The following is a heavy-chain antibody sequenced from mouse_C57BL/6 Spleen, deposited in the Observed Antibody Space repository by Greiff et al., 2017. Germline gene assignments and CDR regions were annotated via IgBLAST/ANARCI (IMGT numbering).Heavy chain of an antibody. CDR3: ARPKFYDYAYFDY. CDR1: GFTFSDYG. V-gene: IGHV5-17*01. Sequence: EVKLMESGGGLVKPGGSLKLSCAASGFTFSDYGMHWVRQAPEKGLEWVAYISSGSSTIYYADTVKGRFTISRDNAKNTLFLQMTSLRSEDTAMYYCARPKFYDYAYFDYWGQGTTLTVSS. CDR2: ISSGSSTI. D-gene: IGHD2-4*01. J-gene: IGHJ2*01.